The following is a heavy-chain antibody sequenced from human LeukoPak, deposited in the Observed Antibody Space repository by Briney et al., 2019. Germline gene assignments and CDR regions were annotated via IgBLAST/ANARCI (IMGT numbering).Heavy chain of an antibody. Sequence: ASVKVSCKASGYTFTSYYMHWVRQAPGQGLEWMGIINPSGGSTSYAQKFQGRVTTTRDTSTSTVYMELSSLRSEDTAVYYCARGRYSSSSRLMSWFDPWGQGTLVTVSS. D-gene: IGHD6-6*01. J-gene: IGHJ5*02. V-gene: IGHV1-46*01. CDR3: ARGRYSSSSRLMSWFDP. CDR2: INPSGGST. CDR1: GYTFTSYY.